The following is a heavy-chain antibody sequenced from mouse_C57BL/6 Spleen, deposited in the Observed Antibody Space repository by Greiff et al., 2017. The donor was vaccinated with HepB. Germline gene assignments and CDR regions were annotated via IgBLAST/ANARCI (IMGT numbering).Heavy chain of an antibody. J-gene: IGHJ4*01. CDR2: IDPSGSYT. CDR1: GYTFTSYW. Sequence: QVQLQQPGAELVMPGASVKLSCKASGYTFTSYWMHWVKQRPGQGLEWIGEIDPSGSYTNYNQKFKGKSTLTVDKSSSTAYMQLSSLTSEDSAVYYCARKGFYAMDYWGQGTSVTVSS. CDR3: ARKGFYAMDY. V-gene: IGHV1-69*01.